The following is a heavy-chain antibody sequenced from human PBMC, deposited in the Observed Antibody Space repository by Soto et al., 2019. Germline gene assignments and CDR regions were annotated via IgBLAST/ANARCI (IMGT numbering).Heavy chain of an antibody. J-gene: IGHJ4*02. CDR3: AREGGVPAAMLADY. CDR2: INHSGST. Sequence: SETLSLTCAVSGGSISSGGYSWSWIRQPPGKGLEWIGYINHSGSTNYNPPLKSRVTISVDTSKNQFSLKLSSVTAADTAVYYCAREGGVPAAMLADYWSQGTLVTVSS. V-gene: IGHV4-30-2*01. D-gene: IGHD2-2*01. CDR1: GGSISSGGYS.